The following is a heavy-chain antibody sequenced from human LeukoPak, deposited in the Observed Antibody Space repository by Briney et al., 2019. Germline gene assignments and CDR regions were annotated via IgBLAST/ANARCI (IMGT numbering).Heavy chain of an antibody. V-gene: IGHV4-34*01. Sequence: SETLSLTCAVYGGSFSGYYWSWIRQPPGKGLEWIGEINHSGSTNYNPSLKSRVTISADTSKNQFSLKLSSVTAADTAVYYCARVERGYSYGPTRAEYFQHWGQGTLVTVSS. CDR3: ARVERGYSYGPTRAEYFQH. CDR2: INHSGST. D-gene: IGHD5-18*01. J-gene: IGHJ1*01. CDR1: GGSFSGYY.